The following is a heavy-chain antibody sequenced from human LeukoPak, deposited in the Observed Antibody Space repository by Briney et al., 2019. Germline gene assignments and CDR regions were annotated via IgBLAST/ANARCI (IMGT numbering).Heavy chain of an antibody. V-gene: IGHV3-23*01. CDR1: GFTFSSYA. D-gene: IGHD5-18*01. CDR3: AKDLDGYSYGSNLFDY. CDR2: ISGSGGST. Sequence: GFLRLSCAASGFTFSSYAMSWVRQAPGKGLEWVSAISGSGGSTYYADSVKGRFTISRDNSKNTLYLQMNSLRAEDTAVYYCAKDLDGYSYGSNLFDYWGQGTLVTVSS. J-gene: IGHJ4*02.